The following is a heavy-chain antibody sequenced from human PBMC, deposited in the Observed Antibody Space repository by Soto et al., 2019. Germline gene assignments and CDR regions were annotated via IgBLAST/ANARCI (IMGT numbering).Heavy chain of an antibody. CDR1: GFTFSNYA. CDR3: ARGGYIDY. Sequence: EVQLVESGGGLVQAGGSLRLSCAASGFTFSNYAMHWVRLAPGTGLEYVSTISSNGGSTYYANSVKGRFMISRDNSKNTLYLQLGSLRAEDMAVYYCARGGYIDYWGQGTLVTVSS. J-gene: IGHJ4*02. CDR2: ISSNGGST. V-gene: IGHV3-64*01.